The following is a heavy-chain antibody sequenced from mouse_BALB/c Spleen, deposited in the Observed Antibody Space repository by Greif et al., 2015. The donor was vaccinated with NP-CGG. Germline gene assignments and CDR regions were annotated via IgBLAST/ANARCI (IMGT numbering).Heavy chain of an antibody. J-gene: IGHJ2*01. Sequence: EVKLVESGGDLVKPGGSLKLSCAASGFTFSSYGMSWVRQTPDKRLEWVATISSGGSYTYYPDSVKGRFTISRDNAKNTLYLQMSSLKSEDTAMYYCARLYYDYDVGYFDYWGQGTTLTVSS. CDR2: ISSGGSYT. CDR1: GFTFSSYG. CDR3: ARLYYDYDVGYFDY. V-gene: IGHV5-6*01. D-gene: IGHD2-4*01.